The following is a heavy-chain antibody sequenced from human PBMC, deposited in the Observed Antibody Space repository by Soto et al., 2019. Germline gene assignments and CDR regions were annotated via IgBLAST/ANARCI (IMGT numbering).Heavy chain of an antibody. Sequence: GGSLRLSCAASGFTFSSYAMHWVRQAPGKGLEWVAVISYDGSNKYYADSVKGRFTISRDNSKNTLYLQMNSLRAEDTAVYYCARDFRIAVAGTLDYWGQGTLVTVSS. CDR2: ISYDGSNK. CDR1: GFTFSSYA. D-gene: IGHD6-19*01. CDR3: ARDFRIAVAGTLDY. J-gene: IGHJ4*02. V-gene: IGHV3-30-3*01.